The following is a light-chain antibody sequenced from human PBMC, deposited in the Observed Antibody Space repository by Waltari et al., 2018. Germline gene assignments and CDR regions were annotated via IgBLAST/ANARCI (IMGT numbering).Light chain of an antibody. Sequence: DIQMTQSPSSLSASVRDRVPITCRASQGVSNYLAWYQQKPGKVPKRLIYAASTLQSGVPSRFSGSGSGTDFTLTISSLQPEDVAIYYCQKYNSAPQTFGQGTKVEIK. CDR3: QKYNSAPQT. J-gene: IGKJ1*01. CDR1: QGVSNY. CDR2: AAS. V-gene: IGKV1-27*01.